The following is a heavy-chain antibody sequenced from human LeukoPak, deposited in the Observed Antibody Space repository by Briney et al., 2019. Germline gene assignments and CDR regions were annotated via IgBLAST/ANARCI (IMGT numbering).Heavy chain of an antibody. J-gene: IGHJ5*02. CDR2: MNPNSGNT. D-gene: IGHD3-3*01. CDR3: ARGDTYYDFWSGYYRNNWFDP. V-gene: IGHV1-8*01. Sequence: AASVKVSCKASGYTFTSYDMNWVRQATGQGLEWMGWMNPNSGNTGYAQKFQGRVTMTRNTSISTAYMELSSLRSEDTAVYYCARGDTYYDFWSGYYRNNWFDPWGQGTLVTVSS. CDR1: GYTFTSYD.